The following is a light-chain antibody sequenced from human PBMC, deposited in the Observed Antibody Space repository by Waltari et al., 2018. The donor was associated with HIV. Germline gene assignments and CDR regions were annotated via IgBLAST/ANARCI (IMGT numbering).Light chain of an antibody. Sequence: IQVTQAPSSLSASVADGVTITYRASQSCIHYLNWYQQKPGKAPKLLIYTTSSLQSGVPSRFSGSGPGTEFTLIISSLQHEDFATYFCQQSKSIPLTFGGGTKVEIK. J-gene: IGKJ4*01. CDR2: TTS. V-gene: IGKV1-39*01. CDR3: QQSKSIPLT. CDR1: QSCIHY.